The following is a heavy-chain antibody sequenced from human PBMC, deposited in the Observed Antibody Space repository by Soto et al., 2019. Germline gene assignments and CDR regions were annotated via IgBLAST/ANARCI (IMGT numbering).Heavy chain of an antibody. CDR2: IRGKAYGGTT. J-gene: IGHJ4*02. CDR1: GFTFGDYA. Sequence: GGSLRLSCTASGFTFGDYAMSWVRQAPGKGLEWVGFIRGKAYGGTTEYAASVKGRFTISRDDSKSIAYLQMNSLKTEDTAVYYCTKIAVARTFDYWGQGTLVTVSS. CDR3: TKIAVARTFDY. V-gene: IGHV3-49*04. D-gene: IGHD6-19*01.